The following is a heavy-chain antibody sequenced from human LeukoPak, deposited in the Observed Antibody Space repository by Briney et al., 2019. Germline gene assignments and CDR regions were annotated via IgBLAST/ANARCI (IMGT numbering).Heavy chain of an antibody. J-gene: IGHJ4*02. D-gene: IGHD2-2*02. CDR2: ISSGSTSI. CDR3: ARGSRGGRVVPAAIRADAYDY. Sequence: GGSLRLSCATSGFTFSSYTMNWVRQAPGKGLEWVSYISSGSTSIYYADSVKGRFTISRDNAKNSLYLQMNSLRAEDTAVYYCARGSRGGRVVPAAIRADAYDYWGQGTLVTVSS. CDR1: GFTFSSYT. V-gene: IGHV3-48*04.